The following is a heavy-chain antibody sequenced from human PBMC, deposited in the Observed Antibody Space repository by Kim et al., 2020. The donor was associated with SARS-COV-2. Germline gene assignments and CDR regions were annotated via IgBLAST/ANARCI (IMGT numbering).Heavy chain of an antibody. D-gene: IGHD3-16*01. V-gene: IGHV1-69*13. CDR3: ARADYDYGSWGGS. Sequence: SVKVSCKASGGTFSSYAISWVRQAPGQGLEWMGGIIPIFGTANYAQKFQGRVTITADESTSTAYMELSSLRSEDTAVYYCARADYDYGSWGGSWGQGTLVTVSS. CDR1: GGTFSSYA. J-gene: IGHJ4*02. CDR2: IIPIFGTA.